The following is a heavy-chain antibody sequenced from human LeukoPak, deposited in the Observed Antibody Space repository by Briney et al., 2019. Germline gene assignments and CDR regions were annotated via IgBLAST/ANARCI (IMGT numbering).Heavy chain of an antibody. J-gene: IGHJ4*02. CDR2: ISAYNGNT. D-gene: IGHD2-15*01. Sequence: GASVKVPCKASGYTFTSYGISWVRQAPGQGLEWMGWISAYNGNTNHAQKLQGRVTMTTDTSTSTAYMELRSLRSDDTAVYYCARGDDCSGGSCYPSAFDYWGQGTLVTVSS. V-gene: IGHV1-18*01. CDR3: ARGDDCSGGSCYPSAFDY. CDR1: GYTFTSYG.